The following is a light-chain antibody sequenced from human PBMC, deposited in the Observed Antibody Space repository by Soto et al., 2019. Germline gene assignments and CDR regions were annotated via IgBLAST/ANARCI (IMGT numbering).Light chain of an antibody. CDR2: DAS. CDR3: QQCSNWPPT. CDR1: QSVHSDY. J-gene: IGKJ4*01. V-gene: IGKV3-11*01. Sequence: EIVLTQSPGTLSLSPGERATLSCRASQSVHSDYLAWYQQKPDQAPRLLIYDASNRATGIPARFSGSGSGTDFTLTIGSLEPEDFAVYYCQQCSNWPPTFGGGTKVDIK.